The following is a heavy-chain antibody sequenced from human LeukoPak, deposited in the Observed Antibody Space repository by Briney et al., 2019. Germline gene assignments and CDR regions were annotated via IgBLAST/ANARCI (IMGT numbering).Heavy chain of an antibody. Sequence: GGSLRLSCAASGFTFSDHYMDWVRQAPGKGLEWVGRSRNKANSYTTEYAASVKGRFTISRDDSKNSLYLQMNSLKTEDTAVYYCAKHKENYGDSCLDDYWGQGTLVTVSS. J-gene: IGHJ4*02. V-gene: IGHV3-72*01. CDR3: AKHKENYGDSCLDDY. CDR1: GFTFSDHY. D-gene: IGHD4-17*01. CDR2: SRNKANSYTT.